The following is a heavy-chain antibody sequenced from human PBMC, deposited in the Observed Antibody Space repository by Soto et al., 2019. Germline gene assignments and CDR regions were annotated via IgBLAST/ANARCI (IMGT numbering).Heavy chain of an antibody. D-gene: IGHD5-12*01. CDR1: GYTFTGYY. J-gene: IGHJ5*02. CDR2: INPNSGGT. V-gene: IGHV1-2*04. CDR3: AIGHVYILGTNYPWFYT. Sequence: ASVKVSCKASGYTFTGYYMHWVRQAPGQGLEWMGWINPNSGGTNYAQKFQGWVTMTRDTSISTAYMELSRLRSDDTAVYYCAIGHVYILGTNYPWFYTWGQGTLVTVSS.